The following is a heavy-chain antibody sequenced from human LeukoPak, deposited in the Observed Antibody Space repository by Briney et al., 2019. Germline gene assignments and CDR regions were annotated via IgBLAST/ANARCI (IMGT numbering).Heavy chain of an antibody. CDR2: ISSSSSTI. CDR1: GFTFSRDS. J-gene: IGHJ3*02. Sequence: PGGSLRLSCASSGFTFSRDSMSWVRQAPGKGLEWVSYISSSSSTIYYTDSVKGRFTISRDNAKNSLYLQMNSLRDEDTAVYYSAVNSSGYYPDFVYIWGQGTMVTVSS. CDR3: AVNSSGYYPDFVYI. D-gene: IGHD3-22*01. V-gene: IGHV3-48*02.